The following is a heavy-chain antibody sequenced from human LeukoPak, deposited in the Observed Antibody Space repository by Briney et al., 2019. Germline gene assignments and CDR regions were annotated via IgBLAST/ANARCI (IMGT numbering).Heavy chain of an antibody. CDR1: GFTFSSYS. V-gene: IGHV3-21*01. CDR3: ARSGAAGYYYYYMDA. CDR2: ISSSSSYI. D-gene: IGHD6-13*01. J-gene: IGHJ6*03. Sequence: GGSLRLSCAASGFTFSSYSMNWVRQAPGKGLEWVSSISSSSSYIYYADSVKGRFTISRDNAKNSLYLQMNSLRAEDAAVYYCARSGAAGYYYYYMDAWGKGTTVTVSS.